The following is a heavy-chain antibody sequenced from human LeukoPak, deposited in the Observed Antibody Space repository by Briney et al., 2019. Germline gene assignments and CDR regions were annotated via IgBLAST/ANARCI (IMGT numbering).Heavy chain of an antibody. CDR3: ARDRGYYDSSGYYWDY. CDR1: GYTFTSYY. Sequence: ASVKVSCKASGYTFTSYYMHWVRQAPGQGLEWMGIINPSGGSTSYAQKFQGRVTMTRDTSTSTVYMELSSLRSEDTAVYYCARDRGYYDSSGYYWDYWGQGTLVTVSS. D-gene: IGHD3-22*01. CDR2: INPSGGST. J-gene: IGHJ4*02. V-gene: IGHV1-46*01.